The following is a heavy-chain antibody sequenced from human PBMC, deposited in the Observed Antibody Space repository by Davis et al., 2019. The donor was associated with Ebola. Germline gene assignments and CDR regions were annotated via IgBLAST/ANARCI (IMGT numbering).Heavy chain of an antibody. CDR3: AREGLLRWFDY. CDR2: MNPNSGNT. CDR1: GYTFTSYD. Sequence: ASVKVSCKASGYTFTSYDINWVRQATGQGLEWMGWMNPNSGNTGYAQKFQGRVTITRNTSISTAYMELSRLRSDDTAVYYCAREGLLRWFDYWGQGTLVTVSS. D-gene: IGHD4-23*01. J-gene: IGHJ4*02. V-gene: IGHV1-8*03.